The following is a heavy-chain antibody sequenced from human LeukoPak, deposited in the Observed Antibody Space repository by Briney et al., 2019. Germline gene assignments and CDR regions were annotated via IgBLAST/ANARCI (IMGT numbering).Heavy chain of an antibody. D-gene: IGHD2-2*01. CDR2: ISSSSSYI. Sequence: GGSPRLSCAASGFTFSSYSMNWVRQAPGKGLEWVSSISSSSSYIYYADSVKGRFTISRDNAKNSLYLQMNSLRAEDTAVYYCARETADIVVVPAATYGMDVWGKGTTVTVSS. CDR3: ARETADIVVVPAATYGMDV. J-gene: IGHJ6*04. V-gene: IGHV3-21*01. CDR1: GFTFSSYS.